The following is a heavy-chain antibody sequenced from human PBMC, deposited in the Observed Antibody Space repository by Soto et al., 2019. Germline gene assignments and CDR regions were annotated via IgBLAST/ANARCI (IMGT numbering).Heavy chain of an antibody. Sequence: QVQLQQWGAGLLKPSETLSLTFAVSGGSLSGYQWSWIRQTPGKGLEWIGEINDSGNINYKPSLKSRVTILLDQLQKKISLKLSSATAADSAVYYCARGLILWFGELARWGGYYYYMDVWGKGTTVTASS. J-gene: IGHJ6*03. CDR1: GGSLSGYQ. V-gene: IGHV4-34*01. D-gene: IGHD3-10*01. CDR3: ARGLILWFGELARWGGYYYYMDV. CDR2: INDSGNI.